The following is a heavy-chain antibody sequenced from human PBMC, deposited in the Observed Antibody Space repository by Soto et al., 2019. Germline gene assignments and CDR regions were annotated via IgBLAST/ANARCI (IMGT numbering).Heavy chain of an antibody. Sequence: ASVKVSCKASGYTFARFAVHWLRQAPGQSLEWMGWINADNGQTKYSQNFQGRITMTRDKSANTVYLEVHSLRSQDTAFYYCARGELWTRLGGVSWFDSWGKGTMVTVCS. CDR2: INADNGQT. D-gene: IGHD2-8*02. V-gene: IGHV1-3*01. CDR1: GYTFARFA. CDR3: ARGELWTRLGGVSWFDS. J-gene: IGHJ5*01.